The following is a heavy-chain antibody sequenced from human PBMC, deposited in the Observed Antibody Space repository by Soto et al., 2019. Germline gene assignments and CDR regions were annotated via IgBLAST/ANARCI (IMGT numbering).Heavy chain of an antibody. CDR2: ISGSGGTT. D-gene: IGHD6-19*01. J-gene: IGHJ4*02. V-gene: IGHV3-23*01. CDR1: GFTFSSSA. Sequence: EVQLLESGGGLVQPGGSLRLSCAASGFTFSSSAMSWVRQAPGKGLEWVSAISGSGGTTYYADSVRGRFTISRDNSRNTLYLQMNSLRAEDTAVYYCAKGDRSSGWGLWGQGTLVTVSS. CDR3: AKGDRSSGWGL.